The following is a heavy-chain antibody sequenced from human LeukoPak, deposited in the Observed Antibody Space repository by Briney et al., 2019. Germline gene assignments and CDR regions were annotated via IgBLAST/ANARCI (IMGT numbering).Heavy chain of an antibody. J-gene: IGHJ6*03. CDR2: IFYSGST. CDR3: ERVPRSYYYMDV. V-gene: IGHV4-59*01. Sequence: SETLSLTCTVSGGSISSYYWSWIRQPPGKGLEWIGYIFYSGSTNYNPSLKSRVTISADTSKNQFSLKLSSVTAADTAVYYCERVPRSYYYMDVWGKGTTVTVSS. CDR1: GGSISSYY.